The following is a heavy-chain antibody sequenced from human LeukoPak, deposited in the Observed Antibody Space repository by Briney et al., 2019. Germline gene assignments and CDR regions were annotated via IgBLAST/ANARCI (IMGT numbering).Heavy chain of an antibody. V-gene: IGHV1-2*02. J-gene: IGHJ4*02. CDR2: INPNSGST. CDR3: ARDIGYCTNGVCYTGLDY. CDR1: GYTFTGYY. D-gene: IGHD2-8*01. Sequence: ASVKVSCKASGYTFTGYYMHWVRQAPGQGLEWMGCINPNSGSTNYAQKFQGRVTMTRDTSISTAYMELRRLRSDDTAVYYCARDIGYCTNGVCYTGLDYWGQGTLVTVSS.